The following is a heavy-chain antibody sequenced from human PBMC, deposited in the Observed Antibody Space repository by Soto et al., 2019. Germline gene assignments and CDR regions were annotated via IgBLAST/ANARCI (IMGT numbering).Heavy chain of an antibody. V-gene: IGHV6-1*01. Sequence: PSQTLSLTCAISGDSVSSNSAAWNWIRLSPSRGLEWLARTYYRSRWYNDYAVSVRRRITVNPDTSKNQFSLPLTSVTPEDTAVYYCAGTTSHQWYYMDVWGKGTTVTVSS. D-gene: IGHD1-7*01. CDR1: GDSVSSNSAA. CDR3: AGTTSHQWYYMDV. J-gene: IGHJ6*03. CDR2: TYYRSRWYN.